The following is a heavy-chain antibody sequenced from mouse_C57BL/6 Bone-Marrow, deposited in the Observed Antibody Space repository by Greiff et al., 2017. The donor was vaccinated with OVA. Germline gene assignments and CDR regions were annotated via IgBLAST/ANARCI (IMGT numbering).Heavy chain of an antibody. V-gene: IGHV1-64*01. D-gene: IGHD2-5*01. Sequence: QVHVKQPGAELVKPGASVKLSCKASGYTFTSYWMHWVKQRPGQGLEWIGMIHPNSGSTNYNEKFKSKATLTVDKSSSTAYMQLSSLTSEDSAVYYCARPSYYSNYHYAMDYWGQGTSVTVSS. CDR2: IHPNSGST. J-gene: IGHJ4*01. CDR1: GYTFTSYW. CDR3: ARPSYYSNYHYAMDY.